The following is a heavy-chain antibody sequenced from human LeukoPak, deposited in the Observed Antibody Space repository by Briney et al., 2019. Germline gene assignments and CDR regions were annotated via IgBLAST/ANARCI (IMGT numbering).Heavy chain of an antibody. Sequence: ASETLSLTCAVYGGSFSGYYWSWIRQPPGKGLEWIGEINHSGSTNYNPSLKSRVTISVDTSKNQFSLKLSSVTAADTAVYYCARGPLSTIVVLAAKFHYGMDVWGQGTTVTVSS. D-gene: IGHD2-2*01. CDR2: INHSGST. V-gene: IGHV4-34*01. J-gene: IGHJ6*02. CDR1: GGSFSGYY. CDR3: ARGPLSTIVVLAAKFHYGMDV.